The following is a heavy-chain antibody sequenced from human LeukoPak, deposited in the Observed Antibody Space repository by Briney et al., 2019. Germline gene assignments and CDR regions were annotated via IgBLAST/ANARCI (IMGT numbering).Heavy chain of an antibody. D-gene: IGHD3-3*01. Sequence: GGSLRLSCAASGFTFSSYAMSWVRQAPGKGLEWVSAISGSGGSTYYADSVKGRFTISRDNSKNTLYLQMNSLRGEDTAVYYCAKDRRAIFGVVLDYWGQGTLVTVSS. CDR1: GFTFSSYA. J-gene: IGHJ4*02. V-gene: IGHV3-23*01. CDR3: AKDRRAIFGVVLDY. CDR2: ISGSGGST.